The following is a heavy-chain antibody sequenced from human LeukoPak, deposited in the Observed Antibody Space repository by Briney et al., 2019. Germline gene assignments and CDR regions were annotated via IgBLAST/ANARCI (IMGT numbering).Heavy chain of an antibody. D-gene: IGHD3-10*01. Sequence: GGSLRLSCAASGFTFSSYAMHWVRQAPGKGLEWVAVISYDESNKYYADSVKGRFTISRDNSKNTLYLQMNSLRAEDTAVYYCAKDRWFGERLQLDYWGQGTLVTVSS. CDR2: ISYDESNK. J-gene: IGHJ4*02. CDR1: GFTFSSYA. V-gene: IGHV3-30-3*01. CDR3: AKDRWFGERLQLDY.